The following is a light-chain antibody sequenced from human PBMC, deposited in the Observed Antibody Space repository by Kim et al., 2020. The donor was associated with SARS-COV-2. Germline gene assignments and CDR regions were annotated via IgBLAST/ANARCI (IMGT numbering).Light chain of an antibody. V-gene: IGKV1-5*03. Sequence: DIQMTQSPSTLSASVGDRVTITCRASQSISSWLAWYQQKPGKAPKLLIYKASSLESGVPSRFSGSGSGTEFTLTISSLQPDDFATYYCQQYNSAYTFGQGTKLDIK. CDR2: KAS. J-gene: IGKJ2*01. CDR3: QQYNSAYT. CDR1: QSISSW.